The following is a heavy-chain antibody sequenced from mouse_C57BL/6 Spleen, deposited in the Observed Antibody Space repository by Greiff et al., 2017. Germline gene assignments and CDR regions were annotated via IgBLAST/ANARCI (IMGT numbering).Heavy chain of an antibody. V-gene: IGHV1-53*01. Sequence: QVHVKQPGTELVKPGASVKLSCKASGYTFTSYWMHWVKQRPGQGLEWIGNINPSNGGTNYNEKFKSKATLTVDKSSSTASMQLSSLTSEDSAVYYCARQLRQYYFDDWGQGTTLTVSS. CDR2: INPSNGGT. CDR1: GYTFTSYW. J-gene: IGHJ2*01. CDR3: ARQLRQYYFDD. D-gene: IGHD3-2*02.